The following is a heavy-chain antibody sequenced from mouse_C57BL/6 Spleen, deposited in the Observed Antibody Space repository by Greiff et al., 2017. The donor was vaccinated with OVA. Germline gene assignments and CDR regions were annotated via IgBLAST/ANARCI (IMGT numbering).Heavy chain of an antibody. CDR1: GYTFTSYW. D-gene: IGHD1-1*01. CDR3: ARNYYGSMDY. Sequence: QVQLQQPGAELVRPGTSVKLSCKASGYTFTSYWMHWVKQSPGQGLEWIGVIDPSDSYTNYNQKFKGKATLTVDTSSSTAYMQLSSLTSEDSAVYYCARNYYGSMDYWGQGTSVTVSS. J-gene: IGHJ4*01. CDR2: IDPSDSYT. V-gene: IGHV1-59*01.